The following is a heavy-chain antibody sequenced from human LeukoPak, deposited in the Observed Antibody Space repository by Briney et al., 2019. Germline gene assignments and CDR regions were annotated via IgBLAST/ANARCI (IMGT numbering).Heavy chain of an antibody. Sequence: ASVKVSCKASGYTFTSYGISWVRQAPGQGLEWMGWISAYNGNTNYAQKLQGGVTMTTDTSTSTAYMELRSLRSDDTAVYYCARDRGYCSSTSCPNWFDPWGQGTLVTVSS. D-gene: IGHD2-2*01. CDR3: ARDRGYCSSTSCPNWFDP. CDR2: ISAYNGNT. V-gene: IGHV1-18*01. CDR1: GYTFTSYG. J-gene: IGHJ5*02.